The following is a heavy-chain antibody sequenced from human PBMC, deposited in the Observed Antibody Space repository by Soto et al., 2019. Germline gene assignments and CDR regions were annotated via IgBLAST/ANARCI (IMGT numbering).Heavy chain of an antibody. Sequence: GGSLRLSCSASGFAFSSYAMHWVRQAPGKGLEYVSAISSNGGSTYYADSVKGRFTISRDNSKNTLYLQMSSLRAEDTAVYYCVTPLAAVAPDYWGQGTLVTVSS. CDR3: VTPLAAVAPDY. V-gene: IGHV3-64D*06. J-gene: IGHJ4*02. CDR2: ISSNGGST. D-gene: IGHD6-19*01. CDR1: GFAFSSYA.